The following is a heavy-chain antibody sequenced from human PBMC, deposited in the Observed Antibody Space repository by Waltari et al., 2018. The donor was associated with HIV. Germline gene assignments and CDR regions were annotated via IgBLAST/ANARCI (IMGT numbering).Heavy chain of an antibody. CDR2: IYTSGST. CDR1: GGSISSGSYY. Sequence: QVQLQESGPGLVKPSQTLSLPCTVSGGSISSGSYYWHWIRQPAGKGLEWIGRIYTSGSTNYNPSLKSRVTISVDTSKNQFSLKLSSVTAADTAVYYCAREDSSGWGSFDYWGQGTLVTVSS. J-gene: IGHJ4*02. D-gene: IGHD6-19*01. CDR3: AREDSSGWGSFDY. V-gene: IGHV4-61*02.